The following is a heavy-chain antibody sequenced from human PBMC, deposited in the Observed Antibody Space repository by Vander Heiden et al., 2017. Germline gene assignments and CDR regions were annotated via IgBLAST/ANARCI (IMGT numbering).Heavy chain of an antibody. Sequence: EVQLLESGGRSVQPGGSLSLSCAASRLTVPSYAMSWVRQAPGKGLEWVSAISGSGGSTYYADSVKGRFTISRDNSKNTLYLQMNSLRAEDTAVYYCAKAVERITIFGVVTAVDYWGQGTLVTVSS. D-gene: IGHD3-3*01. V-gene: IGHV3-23*01. CDR3: AKAVERITIFGVVTAVDY. J-gene: IGHJ4*02. CDR1: RLTVPSYA. CDR2: ISGSGGST.